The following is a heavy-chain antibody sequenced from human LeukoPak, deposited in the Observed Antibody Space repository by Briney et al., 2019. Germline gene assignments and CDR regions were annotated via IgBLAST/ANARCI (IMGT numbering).Heavy chain of an antibody. CDR2: IIPMFGSP. CDR1: GGTSTTYA. CDR3: ARAPLGPGFYYESTGYYYFDC. Sequence: SVKVSCKASGGTSTTYAINWVRQAPGQGLEWMGGIIPMFGSPHYAQKFQGRVTIIADESMGTAYMDLSSLRSNDTAVYFCARAPLGPGFYYESTGYYYFDCWGQGSLVTVSS. V-gene: IGHV1-69*01. J-gene: IGHJ4*02. D-gene: IGHD3-22*01.